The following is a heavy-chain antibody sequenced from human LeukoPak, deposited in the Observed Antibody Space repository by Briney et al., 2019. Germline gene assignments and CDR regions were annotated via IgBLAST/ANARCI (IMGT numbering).Heavy chain of an antibody. CDR3: ARAQVAVALYYFDY. V-gene: IGHV4-34*01. D-gene: IGHD6-19*01. J-gene: IGHJ4*02. CDR1: GFTFSSYG. CDR2: INHSGST. Sequence: GSLRLSCAASGFTFSSYGMHWIRQPPGKGLEWIGEINHSGSTNYNPSLKSRVTISVDTSKNQFSLKLSSVTAADTAVYYCARAQVAVALYYFDYWGQGTLVTVSS.